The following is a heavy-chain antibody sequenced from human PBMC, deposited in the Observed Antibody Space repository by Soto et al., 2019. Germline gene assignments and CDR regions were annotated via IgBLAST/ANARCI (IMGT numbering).Heavy chain of an antibody. D-gene: IGHD4-17*01. CDR1: GFTFSSYD. CDR2: IGTAGDT. CDR3: ARAGYGDYVLDY. J-gene: IGHJ4*02. V-gene: IGHV3-13*01. Sequence: ESEGGLVQPGGSLRLSCAASGFTFSSYDMHWVRQATGKGLEWVSAIGTAGDTYYPGSVKGRFTISRENAKNSLYLQMNSLRAGDTAVYYCARAGYGDYVLDYWGQGTLVTVSS.